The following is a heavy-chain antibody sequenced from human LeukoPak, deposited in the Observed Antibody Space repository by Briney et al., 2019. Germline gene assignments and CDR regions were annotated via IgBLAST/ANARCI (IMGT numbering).Heavy chain of an antibody. CDR3: ARGSASKWLRLQNYFDY. CDR1: GGSISSGGYY. Sequence: PSETLSLTCTVSGGSISSGGYYWSWIRQHPGKGLEWIGYIYYSGSTYYNPSLKSRVTISVDTSKNQFSLKLSSVTAADTAVYYCARGSASKWLRLQNYFDYWGQGTLVTVSS. V-gene: IGHV4-31*03. J-gene: IGHJ4*02. CDR2: IYYSGST. D-gene: IGHD5-12*01.